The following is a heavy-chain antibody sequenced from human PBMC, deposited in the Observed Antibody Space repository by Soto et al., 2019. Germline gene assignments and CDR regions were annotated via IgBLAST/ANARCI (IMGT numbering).Heavy chain of an antibody. D-gene: IGHD1-1*01. Sequence: GGSLRLSCAASGFTFIDHYMSWIRQAPGKGLEWIGYSSNSGSFTRYADSVKGRFSISRDNAKNSLYLQINSLRGDDTAIYYCVRSGDNYNLLDYWGQGTPDTVSS. CDR2: SSNSGSFT. CDR3: VRSGDNYNLLDY. J-gene: IGHJ4*02. CDR1: GFTFIDHY. V-gene: IGHV3-11*06.